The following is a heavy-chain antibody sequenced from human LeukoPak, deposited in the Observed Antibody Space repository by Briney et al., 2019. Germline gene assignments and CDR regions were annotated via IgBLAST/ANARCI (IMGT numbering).Heavy chain of an antibody. CDR2: IRSKANSYAT. CDR3: TRVSSWFGELNDY. J-gene: IGHJ4*02. CDR1: GFNFSGST. Sequence: GGSLKLSCAASGFNFSGSTMVWVRQASGKGLEWVGRIRSKANSYATAYAASVKGRFTISRDDSKNTAYLQMNSLKTEDTAVYYCTRVSSWFGELNDYWGQGTLVTVSS. V-gene: IGHV3-73*01. D-gene: IGHD3-10*01.